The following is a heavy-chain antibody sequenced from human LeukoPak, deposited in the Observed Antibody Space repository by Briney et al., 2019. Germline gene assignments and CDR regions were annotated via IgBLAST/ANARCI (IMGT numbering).Heavy chain of an antibody. Sequence: GGSLRLSCAASGFTFSSYSMNWVRQAPGKGLEWVSSISSSSSYIYYADLVKGRFTISRDNAKNSLYLQMNSLRAEDTAVYYCASVPRVYPGYWGQGTLVTVSS. J-gene: IGHJ4*02. CDR3: ASVPRVYPGY. CDR2: ISSSSSYI. D-gene: IGHD5/OR15-5a*01. CDR1: GFTFSSYS. V-gene: IGHV3-21*01.